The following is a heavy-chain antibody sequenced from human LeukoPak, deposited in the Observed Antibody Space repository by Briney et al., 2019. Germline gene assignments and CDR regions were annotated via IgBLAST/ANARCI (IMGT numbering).Heavy chain of an antibody. CDR1: GGSISSSSYY. CDR3: AGPYSSSDWYFDL. CDR2: IYYGGST. V-gene: IGHV4-39*01. D-gene: IGHD6-6*01. Sequence: SETLSLICTVSGGSISSSSYYWGWIRQPPGKGLEWIGNIYYGGSTYYNPSLKSRVTISVDTSKNQFSLKLTSVTAADTALYYCAGPYSSSDWYFDLWGRGTLVTVSS. J-gene: IGHJ2*01.